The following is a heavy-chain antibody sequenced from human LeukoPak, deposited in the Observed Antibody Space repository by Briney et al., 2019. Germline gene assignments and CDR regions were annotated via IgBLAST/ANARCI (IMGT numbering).Heavy chain of an antibody. V-gene: IGHV1-58*01. CDR1: GFTFTSSA. D-gene: IGHD2-15*01. Sequence: ASVKVSCKASGFTFTSSAVQWVRQARGQRLEWIGWIVVGSGNTNYAQKFQERVTITRDMSTSTAYMELSSLRSEDTAVYYCAANVRVYSYYFDYWGQGTLVTVSS. CDR3: AANVRVYSYYFDY. J-gene: IGHJ4*02. CDR2: IVVGSGNT.